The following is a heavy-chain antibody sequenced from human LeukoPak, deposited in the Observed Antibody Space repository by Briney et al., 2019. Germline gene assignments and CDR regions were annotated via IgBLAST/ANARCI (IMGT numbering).Heavy chain of an antibody. V-gene: IGHV4-61*02. J-gene: IGHJ5*02. CDR3: ARDPGYCSGGSCYGFRRWFDP. D-gene: IGHD2-15*01. Sequence: SETLSLTCTVSGGSISSGSYYWSWIRQPAGKGLEWIGRIYTSGSTNYNPSLKSRVTISVDTSKNQFSLKLSSVTAADTAVYYCARDPGYCSGGSCYGFRRWFDPWGQGTLVTVSS. CDR2: IYTSGST. CDR1: GGSISSGSYY.